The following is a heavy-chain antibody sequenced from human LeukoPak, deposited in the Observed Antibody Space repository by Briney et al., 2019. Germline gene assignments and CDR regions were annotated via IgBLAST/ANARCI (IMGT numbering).Heavy chain of an antibody. J-gene: IGHJ4*02. V-gene: IGHV3-48*01. Sequence: GESLRLSCVASGFTFSSYHMNWVRQAPGKWREWVSYTSIFSSTLYHAESVKGRLTISRDDAKNSAYLQMNSLRGEETAVYYGARTHEREFNYWGEGTLFTVSS. CDR2: TSIFSSTL. CDR3: ARTHEREFNY. D-gene: IGHD1-26*01. CDR1: GFTFSSYH.